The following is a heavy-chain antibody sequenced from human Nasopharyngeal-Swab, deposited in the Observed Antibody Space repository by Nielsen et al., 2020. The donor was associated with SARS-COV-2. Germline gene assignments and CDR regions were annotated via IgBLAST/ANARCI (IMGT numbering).Heavy chain of an antibody. J-gene: IGHJ6*02. CDR1: GFTFSSYG. CDR2: ISYDGSNK. D-gene: IGHD6-13*01. Sequence: GGSLRLSCAASGFTFSSYGMHWVRQAPGKGLEWVAVISYDGSNKYYADSVKGRFTISRDNSKNTLYLQMNSLRAEDTAVYYCARAGGHIAAAGPQIQNYYYYYGMDVWGQGTTVTVSS. V-gene: IGHV3-30*03. CDR3: ARAGGHIAAAGPQIQNYYYYYGMDV.